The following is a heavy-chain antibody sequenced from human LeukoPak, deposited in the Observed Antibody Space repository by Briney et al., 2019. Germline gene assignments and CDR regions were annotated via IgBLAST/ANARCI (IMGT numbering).Heavy chain of an antibody. J-gene: IGHJ3*02. CDR2: ISSSSSTI. CDR1: DITFSNFA. CDR3: ARDSLPPGDTFDI. Sequence: GGSLRLSCAASDITFSNFAMSWVRQAPGKGLEWVSYISSSSSTIYYADSVKGRFTISRDNAKNSLYLQMNSLRVEDTAAYYCARDSLPPGDTFDIWGQGTMVTVSS. V-gene: IGHV3-48*01.